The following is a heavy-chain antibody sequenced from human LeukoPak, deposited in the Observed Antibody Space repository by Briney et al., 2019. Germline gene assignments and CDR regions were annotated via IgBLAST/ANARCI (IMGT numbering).Heavy chain of an antibody. D-gene: IGHD3-3*01. CDR1: GGSISSYY. CDR3: ARGIYDFWSGYQGYYCYMDV. J-gene: IGHJ6*03. CDR2: IYYSGST. V-gene: IGHV4-59*12. Sequence: SETLSLTCTVSGGSISSYYWSWIRQPPGKGLEWIGYIYYSGSTNYNPSLKSRVTMSVDTSKNQFSLKLSSVTAADTAVYYCARGIYDFWSGYQGYYCYMDVWGKGTTVTVSS.